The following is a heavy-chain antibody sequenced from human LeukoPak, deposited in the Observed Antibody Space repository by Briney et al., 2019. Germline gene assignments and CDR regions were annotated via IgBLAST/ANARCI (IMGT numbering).Heavy chain of an antibody. J-gene: IGHJ6*02. CDR3: ARAVVGASYYYYGMDV. CDR1: GGSISSGGYY. Sequence: PSETLSLTCTVSGGSISSGGYYWSWIRQPPGKGLEWIGYIFDSGSTNYNPSLRSRVTISVDTSKNQFSLNLSSVTAADTAVYYCARAVVGASYYYYGMDVWGQGTTVTVSS. D-gene: IGHD1-26*01. CDR2: IFDSGST. V-gene: IGHV4-61*08.